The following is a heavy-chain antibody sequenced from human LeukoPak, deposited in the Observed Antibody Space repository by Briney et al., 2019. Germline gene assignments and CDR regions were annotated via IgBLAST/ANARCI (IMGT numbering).Heavy chain of an antibody. V-gene: IGHV1-24*01. CDR2: FDPEDGET. D-gene: IGHD2-15*01. CDR3: ATAEYCSGGSCYSLDY. Sequence: GASVKVSCKVSGYTLTELSMHWVRQAPGKGLEWVGGFDPEDGETIYAQKFQGRVTMTEDTSTDTAYMELSSLRSEDTAVYYCATAEYCSGGSCYSLDYWGQGTLVTVSS. CDR1: GYTLTELS. J-gene: IGHJ4*02.